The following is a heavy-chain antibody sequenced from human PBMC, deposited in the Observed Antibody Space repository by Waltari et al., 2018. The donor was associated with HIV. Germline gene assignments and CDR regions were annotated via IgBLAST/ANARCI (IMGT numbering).Heavy chain of an antibody. CDR3: VTDYPFAHD. V-gene: IGHV3-15*01. J-gene: IGHJ4*02. CDR2: LKSETDGATG. CDR1: GLTVSNAW. Sequence: EVQLVESGGGLVKPGGSLRISCAASGLTVSNAWMNWVRQGPGKGPEWIARLKSETDGATGDYTAAVKGRFTISRDDSKNTLYLQMNSLKIEDTGVYYCVTDYPFAHDWGRGTLVTVSS.